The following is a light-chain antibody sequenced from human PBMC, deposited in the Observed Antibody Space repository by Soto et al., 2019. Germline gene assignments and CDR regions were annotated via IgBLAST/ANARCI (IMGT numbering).Light chain of an antibody. V-gene: IGKV3-15*01. CDR3: QQHHKWPRT. J-gene: IGKJ1*01. CDR1: QSVGSS. CDR2: SSS. Sequence: EIMMTQSPATLSLSPGERATLSCRASQSVGSSLAWYQQRPGQAPRLLIYSSSTRTTGIPARFSGTGSGTEFTLTISSLESEDFAVYYCQQHHKWPRTFGPRTRVEIK.